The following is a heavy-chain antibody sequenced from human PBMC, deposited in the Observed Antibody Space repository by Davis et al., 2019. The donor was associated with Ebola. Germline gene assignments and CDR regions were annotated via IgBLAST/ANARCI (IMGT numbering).Heavy chain of an antibody. V-gene: IGHV3-64D*06. D-gene: IGHD3-10*01. Sequence: GGSLSLSCSASGFTFSSYNMNWVRQAPGKGLEYVSGITGHGDSTYYADSVKGRFTISRDNSKNTLYLQMSSLRAEDTAVYYCLKDYFGLFYWGQGTLVTVSS. CDR3: LKDYFGLFY. CDR2: ITGHGDST. J-gene: IGHJ4*02. CDR1: GFTFSSYN.